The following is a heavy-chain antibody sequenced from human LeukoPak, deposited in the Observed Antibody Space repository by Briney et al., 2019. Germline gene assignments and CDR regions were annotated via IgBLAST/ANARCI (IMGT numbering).Heavy chain of an antibody. J-gene: IGHJ6*03. CDR1: GYTFTSYA. CDR3: AREGSSSAFYYYYYMDV. CDR2: INAGNGNT. V-gene: IGHV1-3*01. Sequence: ASVKVSCKASGYTFTSYAMHWVRQAPGQRLEWMGWINAGNGNTKYSQEFQGRVTMTRDTSTSTAYMDLSSLTSDDTALYYCAREGSSSAFYYYYYMDVWGKGTTVTVSS. D-gene: IGHD6-6*01.